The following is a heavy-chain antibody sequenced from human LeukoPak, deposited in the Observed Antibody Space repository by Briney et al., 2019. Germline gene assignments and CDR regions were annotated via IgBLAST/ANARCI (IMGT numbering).Heavy chain of an antibody. CDR1: GGSFSGYY. J-gene: IGHJ5*02. CDR3: ARGLKDSSKRRGNWFDP. CDR2: INHSGST. V-gene: IGHV4-34*01. Sequence: SETLSLTCAVYGGSFSGYYWSWIRQPPGKGLEWIGEINHSGSTNYNPSLKSRVTISVDTSKNQFSLKLSSVTAADTAVYYCARGLKDSSKRRGNWFDPWGQGTLVTVSS. D-gene: IGHD6-13*01.